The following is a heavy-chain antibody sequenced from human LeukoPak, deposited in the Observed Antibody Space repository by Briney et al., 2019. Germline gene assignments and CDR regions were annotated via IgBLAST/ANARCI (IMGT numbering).Heavy chain of an antibody. CDR3: ARDPTDDSSPIDY. V-gene: IGHV3-30-3*01. CDR1: GFTFSYYA. Sequence: PGGSLRLSCAASGFTFSYYAMHWVRQAPGKGLEWVAVISYEGSKQFYADSVKGRFTISRDNSNNTLYLQVDSLTTDDTAIYYCARDPTDDSSPIDYRGQGTLVTVSS. D-gene: IGHD3-22*01. CDR2: ISYEGSKQ. J-gene: IGHJ4*02.